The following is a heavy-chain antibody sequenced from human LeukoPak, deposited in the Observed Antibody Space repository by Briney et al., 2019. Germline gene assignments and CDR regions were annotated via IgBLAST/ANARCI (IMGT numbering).Heavy chain of an antibody. CDR2: ISGSGGST. CDR3: VKGLGLRNGWFDP. J-gene: IGHJ5*02. CDR1: GFTLSSYA. D-gene: IGHD4-17*01. Sequence: GGSLRLSCAASGFTLSSYAMSWVRQAPGKGLEWVSAISGSGGSTYYADSVKGRFTISRDNSKNTLYLQMNSLRAEDTAVYYCVKGLGLRNGWFDPWGQGTLVTVSS. V-gene: IGHV3-23*01.